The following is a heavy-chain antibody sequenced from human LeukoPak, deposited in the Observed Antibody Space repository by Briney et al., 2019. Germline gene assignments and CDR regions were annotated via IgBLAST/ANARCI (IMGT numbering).Heavy chain of an antibody. Sequence: SETLSLTCAVYGGFFSGYYWSWIRQPPGKGLEWIGEINHSGSTNYNPSLKSRVTISVDTSKNQFSLKLSSVTAADTAVYYCARSIWFGGHAYWGQGTLVTVSS. CDR1: GGFFSGYY. V-gene: IGHV4-34*01. J-gene: IGHJ4*02. D-gene: IGHD3-10*01. CDR2: INHSGST. CDR3: ARSIWFGGHAY.